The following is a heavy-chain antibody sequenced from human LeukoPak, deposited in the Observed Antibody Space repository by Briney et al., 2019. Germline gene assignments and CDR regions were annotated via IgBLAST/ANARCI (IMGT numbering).Heavy chain of an antibody. J-gene: IGHJ3*02. CDR1: GGSISSSSYY. D-gene: IGHD3-22*01. CDR2: IYYSGST. V-gene: IGHV4-39*01. CDR3: ARHIQGWGYDSSAYPGAVDI. Sequence: PSETLSLPCTVSGGSISSSSYYWGWIPRPPGKGLEWNGTIYYSGSTYYNPSLKSRVTISVDTSKNQFSLKLRSVIAAGMVVFYCARHIQGWGYDSSAYPGAVDIWGQGTMVTVSS.